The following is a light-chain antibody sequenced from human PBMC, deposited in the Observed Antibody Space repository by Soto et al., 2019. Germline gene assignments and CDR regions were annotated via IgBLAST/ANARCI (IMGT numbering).Light chain of an antibody. CDR1: QSISSY. Sequence: DIQMTQSPSSLSASVGDRVTITCRASQSISSYLNWYQQKPGKAPKLLIYGAFSLQSGVPSRFRGSGSGTDFTLTISSLQPEDFASYYCQQSYSSPPMYTFGQGTKVDSK. V-gene: IGKV1-39*01. J-gene: IGKJ2*01. CDR2: GAF. CDR3: QQSYSSPPMYT.